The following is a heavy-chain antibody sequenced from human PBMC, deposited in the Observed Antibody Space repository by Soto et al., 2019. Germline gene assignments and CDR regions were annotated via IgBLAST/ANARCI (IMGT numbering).Heavy chain of an antibody. V-gene: IGHV1-18*01. CDR1: GYTFTNYD. J-gene: IGHJ6*02. CDR3: ARGYYYGSGRPTPGGMDV. D-gene: IGHD3-10*01. CDR2: ISNYTGNT. Sequence: QVHLVQSGAEVKKPGASVKVSCKASGYTFTNYDINWVRQAPGQGLEWMGWISNYTGNTNYAQKLKGRVTMTTDTTTNTAYMELRSLRYDDTAVYYCARGYYYGSGRPTPGGMDVWGQGTTVTVSS.